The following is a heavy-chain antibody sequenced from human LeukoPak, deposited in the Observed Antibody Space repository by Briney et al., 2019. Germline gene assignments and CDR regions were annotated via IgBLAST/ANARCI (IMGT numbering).Heavy chain of an antibody. CDR2: IKPDGSER. CDR1: GFTFSTYY. J-gene: IGHJ4*02. D-gene: IGHD2-2*01. CDR3: ARYRYCSSANCYGDY. V-gene: IGHV3-7*03. Sequence: PGGSLRLSCAASGFTFSTYYMSWVRQAPGKGLEWVANIKPDGSERYYVDSVKGRFTISRDNAKNSLYLQMNSLRAEDTAVYYCARYRYCSSANCYGDYWGQGTLVTVSS.